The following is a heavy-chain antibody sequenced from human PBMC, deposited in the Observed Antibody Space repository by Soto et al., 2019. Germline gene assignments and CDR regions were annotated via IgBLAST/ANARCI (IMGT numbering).Heavy chain of an antibody. Sequence: QVQLQESGPGLVKPSQTLSLTCTVSGGSVSSGDYYWNWIRQPPGKGLEWIGYIYHSGNTNYNPSLQSRVTISVDTSRNQFSLKLSPVTAADTAVYYCARLYYFDNSGLPYGMDVWGQGTTVTVSS. CDR3: ARLYYFDNSGLPYGMDV. V-gene: IGHV4-30-4*01. CDR2: IYHSGNT. J-gene: IGHJ6*02. CDR1: GGSVSSGDYY. D-gene: IGHD3-22*01.